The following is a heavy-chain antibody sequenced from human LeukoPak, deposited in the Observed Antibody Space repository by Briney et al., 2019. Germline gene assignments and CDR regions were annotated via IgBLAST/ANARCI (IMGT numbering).Heavy chain of an antibody. CDR3: ARHLRSSNYYDSSGYPLTMFDY. CDR1: GGSISSSSYY. CDR2: IYYSGST. Sequence: SETLSLTCTVSGGSISSSSYYWGWIRQPPGKGLEWIGSIYYSGSTYYNPSLKSRVTISVDTSKNQFSLKLSSVTAADTAVYYCARHLRSSNYYDSSGYPLTMFDYWGQGTLVTVSS. V-gene: IGHV4-39*01. J-gene: IGHJ4*02. D-gene: IGHD3-22*01.